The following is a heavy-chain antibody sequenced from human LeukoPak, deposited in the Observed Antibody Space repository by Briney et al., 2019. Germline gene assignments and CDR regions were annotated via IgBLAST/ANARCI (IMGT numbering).Heavy chain of an antibody. CDR1: GYTFTSYG. D-gene: IGHD3-22*01. Sequence: ASVKVSCKASGYTFTSYGISWVRQAPGQGLEWMGWISAYNGNTNYAQKLQGRVTMTTDTPTSTAYMELRSLRSDDTAVYYCARDESNYYDSSGLDYWGQGTLVTVSS. V-gene: IGHV1-18*01. CDR2: ISAYNGNT. CDR3: ARDESNYYDSSGLDY. J-gene: IGHJ4*02.